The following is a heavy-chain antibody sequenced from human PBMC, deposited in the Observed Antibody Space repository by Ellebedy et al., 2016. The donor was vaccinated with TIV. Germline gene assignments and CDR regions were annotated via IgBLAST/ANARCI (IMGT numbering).Heavy chain of an antibody. Sequence: PGGSLRLSCAASGFTFSDYYMGWIRQAPGKGLEWVSYISSSGSTIYYADSVKGRFTISRDNAKNSLYLQMNSLRAEDTAVYYCARDGTTDYYYGMDVWGQGTTVTVSS. V-gene: IGHV3-11*01. J-gene: IGHJ6*02. CDR1: GFTFSDYY. CDR2: ISSSGSTI. CDR3: ARDGTTDYYYGMDV. D-gene: IGHD4-17*01.